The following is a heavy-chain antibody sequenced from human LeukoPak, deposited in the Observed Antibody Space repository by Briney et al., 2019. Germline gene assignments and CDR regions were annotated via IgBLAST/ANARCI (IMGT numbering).Heavy chain of an antibody. Sequence: GGSLRLSCAASGFTFSSYSMNWVRQAPGKGLEWVSSISSSSSYIYYADSVKGRFTISRDNAKNSLYLQMNSLRAEDTAVYYLAGTPDTYFLYKDGWGKGTTVTVSS. CDR3: AGTPDTYFLYKDG. CDR2: ISSSSSYI. J-gene: IGHJ6*03. CDR1: GFTFSSYS. V-gene: IGHV3-21*01. D-gene: IGHD2/OR15-2a*01.